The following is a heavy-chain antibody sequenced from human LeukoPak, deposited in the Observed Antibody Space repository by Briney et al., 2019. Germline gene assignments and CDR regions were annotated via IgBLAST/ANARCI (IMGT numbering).Heavy chain of an antibody. CDR2: IYYSGST. J-gene: IGHJ4*02. D-gene: IGHD6-13*01. Sequence: SQTLSLTCTVSGGSISSGDYYWSWIRQPPGKGLEWIGYIYYSGSTYYNPSLKSRVTISVDTSKNQFSLHLNSVTPEDTAVYYCARDSSWSFDYWGQGTLVTVSS. V-gene: IGHV4-30-4*01. CDR1: GGSISSGDYY. CDR3: ARDSSWSFDY.